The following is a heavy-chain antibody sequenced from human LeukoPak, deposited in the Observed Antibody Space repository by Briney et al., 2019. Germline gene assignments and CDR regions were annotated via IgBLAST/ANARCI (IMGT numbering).Heavy chain of an antibody. V-gene: IGHV4-39*01. CDR1: GGSISSSSYY. J-gene: IGHJ6*03. CDR3: ARLGLMVRGVIISYYYYMDV. Sequence: SETLSLTCTVSGGSISSSSYYWGWIRQPPGKAREWIGSIYYSGRTYYNPSLKSRVTISVDTSKNQFSLKLSSVTAADTAVYYCARLGLMVRGVIISYYYYMDVWGKGTTVTVSS. CDR2: IYYSGRT. D-gene: IGHD3-10*01.